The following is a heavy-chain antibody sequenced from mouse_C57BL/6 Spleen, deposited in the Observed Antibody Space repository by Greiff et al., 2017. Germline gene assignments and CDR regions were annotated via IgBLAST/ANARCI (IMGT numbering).Heavy chain of an antibody. V-gene: IGHV1-83*01. D-gene: IGHD1-1*01. CDR1: YTFTDYYM. Sequence: VQLQQSGPELVKPGASVKMSCTASGYTFTDYYMHWVKQKPGKGLEWIGEIYPGSGNTYYNEKFKGKVTLTADTSSSTAYMQLSSLKSEDSAVYFALYYDSSPFDVWGTGTTVTVSS. CDR3: YYDSSPFDV. J-gene: IGHJ1*03. CDR2: YPGSGNTY.